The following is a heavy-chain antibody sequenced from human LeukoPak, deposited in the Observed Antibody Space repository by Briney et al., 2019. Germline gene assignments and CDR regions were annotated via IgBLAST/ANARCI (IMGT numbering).Heavy chain of an antibody. Sequence: GESLKISCKGSGYGFTSYWIGWVRQMPGKGLEWMGIIYPGDSDTRYSPSFQGQVTISADKSISTAYLQWSSLKASDTAMYYCASMMVAAPDAFDIWGQGTMVTVSS. CDR3: ASMMVAAPDAFDI. J-gene: IGHJ3*02. D-gene: IGHD2-15*01. CDR2: IYPGDSDT. V-gene: IGHV5-51*01. CDR1: GYGFTSYW.